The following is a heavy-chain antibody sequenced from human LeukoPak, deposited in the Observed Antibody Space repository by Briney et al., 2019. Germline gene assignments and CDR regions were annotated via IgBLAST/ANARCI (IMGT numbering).Heavy chain of an antibody. Sequence: GASVTVSCKASGYTFTSYCISWVRQAPGQGLEGMGWVSAYNGNTNYAQKLQGRVTMTTDTSPSTAYMELRSLRSDDTAVYYCARMYSSGWLGMEIDYWGQGTLVTVSS. CDR3: ARMYSSGWLGMEIDY. V-gene: IGHV1-18*01. CDR1: GYTFTSYC. D-gene: IGHD6-19*01. CDR2: VSAYNGNT. J-gene: IGHJ4*02.